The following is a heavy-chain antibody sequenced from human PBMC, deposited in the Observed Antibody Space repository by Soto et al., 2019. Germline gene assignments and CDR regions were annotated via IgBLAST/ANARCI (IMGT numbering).Heavy chain of an antibody. J-gene: IGHJ3*02. CDR1: GYTFTSYS. CDR3: ARGLGGNDAFDI. D-gene: IGHD1-26*01. CDR2: MNAGNGNT. V-gene: IGHV1-3*01. Sequence: GASVKVSCKASGYTFTSYSMHWVRQAPGQRLEWMGWMNAGNGNTKYSQKFQGRVTMTRDTSASTAYMELSSLRSEDTAVYYCARGLGGNDAFDIWGQGTMVTVSS.